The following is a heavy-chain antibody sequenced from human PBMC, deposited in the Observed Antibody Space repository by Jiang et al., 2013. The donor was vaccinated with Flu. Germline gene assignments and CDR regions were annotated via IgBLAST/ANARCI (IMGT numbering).Heavy chain of an antibody. CDR3: ARRYDSGVDS. CDR2: IYPGDSDT. Sequence: GLEWMGVIYPGDSDTRYSQSFQGQVTISADKSVRTAYLQWSSLKASDTAMYYCARRYDSGVDSWGQGTLVTVSS. D-gene: IGHD3-22*01. J-gene: IGHJ4*02. V-gene: IGHV5-51*01.